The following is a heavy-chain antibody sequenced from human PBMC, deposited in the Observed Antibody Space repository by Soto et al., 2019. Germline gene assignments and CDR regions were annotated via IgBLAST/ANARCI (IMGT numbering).Heavy chain of an antibody. D-gene: IGHD6-13*01. CDR1: GGSISSYY. J-gene: IGHJ6*02. V-gene: IGHV4-59*01. Sequence: PSETLSLTCTVSGGSISSYYWSWIRQPPGKGLEWIGYIYYSGSTNYNPSLKSRVTISVDTSKNQFSLKLSSVTAADTALYYCIWQQDFYYGRAVWGQGTTVTVSS. CDR2: IYYSGST. CDR3: IWQQDFYYGRAV.